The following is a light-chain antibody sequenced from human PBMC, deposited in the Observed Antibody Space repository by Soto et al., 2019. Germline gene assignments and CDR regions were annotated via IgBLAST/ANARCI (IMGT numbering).Light chain of an antibody. CDR1: SSDVGSYNL. CDR3: CSYAGSSPV. CDR2: EVS. V-gene: IGLV2-23*02. J-gene: IGLJ2*01. Sequence: SALTQPASVYGSPGQSITISCTGTSSDVGSYNLVSWYQQHPGKAPKLMIYEVSKRPSGVSNRFSGSKSGNTASLTISGLQAEDEADYYCCSYAGSSPVFGGWTKLTVL.